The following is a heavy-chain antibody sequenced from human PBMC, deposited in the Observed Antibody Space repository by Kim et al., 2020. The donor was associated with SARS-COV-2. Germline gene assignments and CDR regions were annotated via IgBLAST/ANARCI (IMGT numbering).Heavy chain of an antibody. Sequence: GGSLRLSCAASGFTFSSYWMSWVRQAPGKGLEWVANIKQDGSEKYYVDSVKGRFTISRDNAKNSLYLQMNSLRAEDTAVYYCARLGPNDVTMIVVAYWGFDYWGQGTLVTVSS. J-gene: IGHJ4*02. D-gene: IGHD3-22*01. V-gene: IGHV3-7*01. CDR1: GFTFSSYW. CDR2: IKQDGSEK. CDR3: ARLGPNDVTMIVVAYWGFDY.